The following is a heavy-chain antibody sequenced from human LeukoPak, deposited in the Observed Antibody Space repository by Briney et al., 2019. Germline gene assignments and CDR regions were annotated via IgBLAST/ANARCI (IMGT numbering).Heavy chain of an antibody. J-gene: IGHJ4*02. CDR1: GYTFTSYG. V-gene: IGHV1-18*01. CDR3: ASDHPDRYFDY. Sequence: ASVKVSCKASGYTFTSYGISWVRQAPGQGLEWMGWISAYNGNTNYAQKLQGRVTMTTDTSTSTAYMELSSLRSEDTAVYYCASDHPDRYFDYWGQGTLVTVSS. CDR2: ISAYNGNT. D-gene: IGHD1-14*01.